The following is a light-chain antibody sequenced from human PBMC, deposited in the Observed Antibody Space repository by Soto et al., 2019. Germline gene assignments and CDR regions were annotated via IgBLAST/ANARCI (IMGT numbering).Light chain of an antibody. CDR2: DAS. CDR1: QSIKSW. Sequence: IQMTQSPSTLSASVVDRVTITCRASQSIKSWLAWYQQKPGTAPKLLIYDASTLESGVPSRFSGSGSGTEFTLTISSLQPEDSATYYCQQLNSTSLTFGGGTKV. V-gene: IGKV1-5*01. CDR3: QQLNSTSLT. J-gene: IGKJ4*01.